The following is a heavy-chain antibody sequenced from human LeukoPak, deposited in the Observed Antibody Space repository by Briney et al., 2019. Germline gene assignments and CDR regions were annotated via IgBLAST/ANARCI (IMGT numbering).Heavy chain of an antibody. J-gene: IGHJ4*02. Sequence: SVKVSCKASGYTFTSYGISWVRQAPGQGLEWMGRIIPILGIANYAQKFQGRVTITADKSTSTAYMELSSLRSEDTAVYYCARDQWFGELLNWGQGTLVTVSS. D-gene: IGHD3-10*01. CDR2: IIPILGIA. CDR1: GYTFTSYG. V-gene: IGHV1-69*04. CDR3: ARDQWFGELLN.